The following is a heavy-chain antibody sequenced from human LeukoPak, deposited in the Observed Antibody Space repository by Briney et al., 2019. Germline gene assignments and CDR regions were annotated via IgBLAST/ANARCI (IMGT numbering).Heavy chain of an antibody. CDR2: IIPILGIA. V-gene: IGHV1-69*04. CDR3: AKTKITLIVVANPNSGALDI. D-gene: IGHD3-22*01. Sequence: SVKVSCKASGGTFSSYAISWVRQAPGQGLEWMGRIIPILGIANYAQKFQGRVTITADKSTSTVYMELSSLSAADTAVYYCAKTKITLIVVANPNSGALDIWGQGTMVTVSS. J-gene: IGHJ3*02. CDR1: GGTFSSYA.